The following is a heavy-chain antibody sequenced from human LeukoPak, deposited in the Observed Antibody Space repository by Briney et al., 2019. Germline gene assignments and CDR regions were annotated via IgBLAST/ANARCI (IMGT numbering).Heavy chain of an antibody. D-gene: IGHD3-10*01. CDR1: GFTFSNAW. J-gene: IGHJ4*02. CDR2: IKSKTDGGTT. V-gene: IGHV3-15*01. Sequence: KAGGSLRLSCAASGFTFSNAWMSWVRQAPGKGLEWVGRIKSKTDGGTTDYAAPVKGRFTISRDDSKNTLYRQMNSLKTEDTAVYYCTTWVYYGSGGDYWGQGTLVTVSS. CDR3: TTWVYYGSGGDY.